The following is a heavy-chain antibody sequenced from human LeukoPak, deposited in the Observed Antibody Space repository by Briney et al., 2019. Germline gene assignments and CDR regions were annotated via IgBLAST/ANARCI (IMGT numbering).Heavy chain of an antibody. CDR1: GFTFSSYS. J-gene: IGHJ4*02. D-gene: IGHD6-13*01. V-gene: IGHV3-30*02. Sequence: PGGSLRLSCAASGFTFSSYSMNWVRQAPGKGLEWVAFIRYDGSNKYYADSVKGRFTISRDNSKNTLYLQMNSLRAEDTAVYYCARGIAAAGIYWGQGTLVTVSS. CDR3: ARGIAAAGIY. CDR2: IRYDGSNK.